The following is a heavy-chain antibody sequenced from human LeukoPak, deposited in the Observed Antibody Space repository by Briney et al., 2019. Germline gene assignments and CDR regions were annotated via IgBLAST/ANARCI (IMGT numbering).Heavy chain of an antibody. V-gene: IGHV3-23*01. J-gene: IGHJ4*02. CDR2: ISGSGGST. Sequence: PGGSLRLSCATSGFTFSSYVMSWVRQAPGKGLEWVSGISGSGGSTYYADSVKGRLTITRDNSKNTLYLQMNSLRAEDTAVYYCAKEQSSGWYVWGQGTLVTVSS. D-gene: IGHD6-19*01. CDR3: AKEQSSGWYV. CDR1: GFTFSSYV.